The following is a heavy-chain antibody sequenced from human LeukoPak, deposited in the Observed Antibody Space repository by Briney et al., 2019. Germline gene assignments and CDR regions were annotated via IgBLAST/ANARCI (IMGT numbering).Heavy chain of an antibody. CDR1: GYTLTELS. D-gene: IGHD3-22*01. CDR2: FDPEDGET. CDR3: ATAQHSYYYDSSGYT. Sequence: ASVKVSCKVSGYTLTELSMHWVRQAPGKGLEWMGGFDPEDGETIYAQKFQGRVTITEDTSTDTAYMELSSLRSEDTAVYYCATAQHSYYYDSSGYTWGQGTLVTVSS. V-gene: IGHV1-24*01. J-gene: IGHJ5*02.